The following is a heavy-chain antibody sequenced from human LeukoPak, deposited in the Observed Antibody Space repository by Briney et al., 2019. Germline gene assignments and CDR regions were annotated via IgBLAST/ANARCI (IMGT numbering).Heavy chain of an antibody. CDR3: ARGFYYYGSGNFDY. CDR2: IKQDGSEK. D-gene: IGHD3-10*01. Sequence: GGSLRLSCAASGFTFSSYWMSWVRQAPGKGLEWVANIKQDGSEKYYVDSVKGRFTISRDNAKNSLYLQMNSLRAEDTAVYYCARGFYYYGSGNFDYWGQGTLVTVSS. V-gene: IGHV3-7*01. CDR1: GFTFSSYW. J-gene: IGHJ4*02.